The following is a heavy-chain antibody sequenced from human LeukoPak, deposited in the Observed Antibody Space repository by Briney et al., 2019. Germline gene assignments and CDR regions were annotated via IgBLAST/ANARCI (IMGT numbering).Heavy chain of an antibody. Sequence: SETLSLTCRVSGGSISGYFWSWIRQPAGKGLEWIGRVYTGGSINYNPSLKSRVTISLDTSRSQFSLKLTSVTAADTAVYYCARDIVYLTDEDYGWGQGTLVTVSS. J-gene: IGHJ4*02. CDR3: ARDIVYLTDEDYG. CDR2: VYTGGSI. V-gene: IGHV4-4*07. D-gene: IGHD4-17*01. CDR1: GGSISGYF.